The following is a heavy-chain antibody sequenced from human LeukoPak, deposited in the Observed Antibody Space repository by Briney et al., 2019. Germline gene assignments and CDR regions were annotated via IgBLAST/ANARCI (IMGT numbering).Heavy chain of an antibody. J-gene: IGHJ4*02. CDR2: VSGSRTTV. CDR1: GFTFSSYS. CDR3: AKDLDVLRYFDWLLRSSYFDY. Sequence: PGGSLRLSCAASGFTFSSYSMNWVRQAPGKGLEWLSYVSGSRTTVYYADSVKGRFTISRDNSKNTLYLQMNSLRAEDTAVYYCAKDLDVLRYFDWLLRSSYFDYWGQGTLVTVSS. V-gene: IGHV3-48*01. D-gene: IGHD3-9*01.